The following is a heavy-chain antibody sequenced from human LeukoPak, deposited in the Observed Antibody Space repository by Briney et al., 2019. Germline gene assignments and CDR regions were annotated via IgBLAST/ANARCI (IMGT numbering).Heavy chain of an antibody. Sequence: SETLSLTCTVFGGSISSYYWSWIRQPAGKGLEWIGRIYTSGSTNYSPSLKSRVTMSVDTSKNQFSLKLSSVTAADTAVYYCARVVRDCTNGVCYYYYYMDVWGKGTTVTVSS. V-gene: IGHV4-4*07. CDR3: ARVVRDCTNGVCYYYYYMDV. CDR2: IYTSGST. D-gene: IGHD2-8*01. CDR1: GGSISSYY. J-gene: IGHJ6*03.